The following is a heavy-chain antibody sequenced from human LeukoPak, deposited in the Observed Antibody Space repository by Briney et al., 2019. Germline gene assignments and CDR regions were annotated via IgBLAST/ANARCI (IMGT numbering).Heavy chain of an antibody. CDR1: GGSISDYY. J-gene: IGHJ3*02. Sequence: PSETLSLTCTVSGGSISDYYWNWMRQPPGKGLEWIGYIYYSGSTNYNPSLKSRVSISVDTSKNQFSLKLSSVTAADTAVYYCARDFRGSVDAFDIWGQGTMVAVSS. CDR3: ARDFRGSVDAFDI. CDR2: IYYSGST. V-gene: IGHV4-59*01.